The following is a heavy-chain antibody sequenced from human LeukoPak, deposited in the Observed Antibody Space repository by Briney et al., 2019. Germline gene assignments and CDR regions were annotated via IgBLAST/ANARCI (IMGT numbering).Heavy chain of an antibody. D-gene: IGHD1-7*01. CDR1: GYTFTSYG. CDR3: AREDWNYYYFDY. V-gene: IGHV1-18*01. J-gene: IGHJ4*02. Sequence: ASVKVSCKASGYTFTSYGISWVRQAPGQGLEWMGWISAYNGNTNYAQKLQGRVTMTTDTSTSTAYMELRSLRSDDTDVYYCAREDWNYYYFDYWGQGTLVTVSS. CDR2: ISAYNGNT.